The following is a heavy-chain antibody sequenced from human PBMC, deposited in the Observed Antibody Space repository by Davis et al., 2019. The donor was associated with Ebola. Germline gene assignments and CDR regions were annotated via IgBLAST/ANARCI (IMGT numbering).Heavy chain of an antibody. D-gene: IGHD3-22*01. V-gene: IGHV4-39*01. CDR2: IYYSGST. CDR1: GGSISSSSYY. Sequence: SETLSLTCTVSGGSISSSSYYWGWIRQPPGKGLEWIGSIYYSGSTYYNPSLKSRVTISVDTSKNQFSLKLRPVTAADTAVYYCARQPPGYYYDSSGYYSLPIYFDYWGHGTLVTVSS. CDR3: ARQPPGYYYDSSGYYSLPIYFDY. J-gene: IGHJ4*01.